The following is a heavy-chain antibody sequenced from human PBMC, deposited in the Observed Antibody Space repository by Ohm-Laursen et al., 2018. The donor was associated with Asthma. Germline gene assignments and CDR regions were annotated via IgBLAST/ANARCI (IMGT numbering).Heavy chain of an antibody. J-gene: IGHJ4*02. CDR1: GYSFTDYG. CDR2: IYIANT. D-gene: IGHD2-21*01. CDR3: VRDVVDRFDD. Sequence: GSSVKVSCKASGYSFTDYGVSWVRQAPGQRPEWMGWIYIANTNYAPKFRDRVTMTTDTSTNTLYMELRRLKSDDTAVYYCVRDVVDRFDDWGQGSLVIVSS. V-gene: IGHV1-18*04.